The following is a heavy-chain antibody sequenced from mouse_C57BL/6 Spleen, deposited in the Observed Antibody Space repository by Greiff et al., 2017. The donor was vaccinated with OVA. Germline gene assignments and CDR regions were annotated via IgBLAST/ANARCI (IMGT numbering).Heavy chain of an antibody. CDR1: GFTFSDYY. D-gene: IGHD2-3*01. J-gene: IGHJ2*01. CDR3: ARDDGYHFDY. V-gene: IGHV5-16*01. Sequence: EVKLVESEGGLVQPGSSMKLSCTASGFTFSDYYMAWVRQVPEKGLEWVANINYDGSSTYYLDSLKSRFIISRDNAKNILYLQMSSLKSEDTATYYCARDDGYHFDYWGQGTTLTVSS. CDR2: INYDGSST.